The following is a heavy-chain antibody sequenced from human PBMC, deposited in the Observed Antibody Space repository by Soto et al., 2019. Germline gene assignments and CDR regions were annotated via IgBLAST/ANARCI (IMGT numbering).Heavy chain of an antibody. CDR3: ARAGYSSGSNPPFDY. Sequence: PGGSLRLSCAASGFTFSSYGMHWVRQAPGKGLEWVAVIWYDGSNKYYADSVKGRFTISRDNSKNTLYLQMNSLRAEDTAVYYCARAGYSSGSNPPFDYWGQGTLVTVSS. CDR1: GFTFSSYG. J-gene: IGHJ4*02. CDR2: IWYDGSNK. D-gene: IGHD6-19*01. V-gene: IGHV3-33*01.